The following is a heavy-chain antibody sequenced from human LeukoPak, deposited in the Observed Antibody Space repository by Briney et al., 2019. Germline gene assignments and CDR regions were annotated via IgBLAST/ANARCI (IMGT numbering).Heavy chain of an antibody. V-gene: IGHV4-34*01. J-gene: IGHJ5*02. D-gene: IGHD2-2*01. CDR2: LNHSGST. Sequence: PSETLSLTCAVYGGSFSGYYWSWIRQPPGKGLVWIGELNHSGSTNYNPSLKSRVTISVDTSKNQFSLKLSSGTAADTAVYDCARGRIGYCSSTRCRGWFDPWGQGTLVTVSS. CDR1: GGSFSGYY. CDR3: ARGRIGYCSSTRCRGWFDP.